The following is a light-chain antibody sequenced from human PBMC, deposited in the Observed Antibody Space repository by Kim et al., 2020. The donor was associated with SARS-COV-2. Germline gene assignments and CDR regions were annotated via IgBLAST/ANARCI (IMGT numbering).Light chain of an antibody. CDR3: AAWDDSLSGQV. CDR2: RNN. Sequence: ELTQPPSAFGTPGQRVTISCSGSSSNIGSNYVYWYQQLPETAPKLLIYRNNQRPSGVPDRFSGSKSGTSASLAISGLRSEDEADYYCAAWDDSLSGQVFGGGTQLTVL. V-gene: IGLV1-47*01. J-gene: IGLJ3*02. CDR1: SSNIGSNY.